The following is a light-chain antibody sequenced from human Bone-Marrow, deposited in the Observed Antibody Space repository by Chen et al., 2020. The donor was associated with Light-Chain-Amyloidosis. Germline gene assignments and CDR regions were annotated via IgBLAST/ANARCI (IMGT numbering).Light chain of an antibody. CDR1: SGSIATNY. CDR3: QSYQGSSQGV. J-gene: IGLJ3*02. V-gene: IGLV6-57*01. Sequence: NFMLTQPHSVSESPGKTVIISCTRSSGSIATNYVQWYQQRPGSSPTTVIYEDDQRPSGVPDRFSGSFDRSSNSASLTISGLKTADEADYYCQSYQGSSQGVFGGGTKLTVL. CDR2: EDD.